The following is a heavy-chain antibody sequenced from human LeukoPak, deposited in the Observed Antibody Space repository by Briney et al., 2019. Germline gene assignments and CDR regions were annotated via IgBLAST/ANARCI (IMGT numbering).Heavy chain of an antibody. J-gene: IGHJ4*02. D-gene: IGHD2-2*01. V-gene: IGHV3-30*18. CDR3: AKERHRYCSSTSCYYFDY. CDR2: ISYDGSNK. CDR1: GFTFSSYG. Sequence: GGSLRLSCAASGFTFSSYGMHWVRQAPGQGLEWVAVISYDGSNKYYADSVKGRFTISRDNSKNTLYLQMNSLRAEDTAVYYCAKERHRYCSSTSCYYFDYWGQGTLVTVSS.